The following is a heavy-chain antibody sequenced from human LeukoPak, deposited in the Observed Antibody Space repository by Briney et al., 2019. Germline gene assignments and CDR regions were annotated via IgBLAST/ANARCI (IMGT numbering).Heavy chain of an antibody. CDR3: ARVAYGDDGVDY. J-gene: IGHJ4*02. Sequence: PGGSLRLSCAVSGFTFSRYSMNWVRQAPGKGLEWVSSISSSGDYIYYADSVKGRFTISRDNAKNSLYLEMNSLRAEDTAVYYCARVAYGDDGVDYWGQGTLVTVSS. V-gene: IGHV3-21*01. CDR1: GFTFSRYS. CDR2: ISSSGDYI. D-gene: IGHD4-17*01.